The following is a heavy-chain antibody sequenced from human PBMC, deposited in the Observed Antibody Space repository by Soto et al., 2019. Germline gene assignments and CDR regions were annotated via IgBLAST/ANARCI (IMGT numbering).Heavy chain of an antibody. J-gene: IGHJ4*02. Sequence: QVQLVQSGAEVRKPGSSVKVSCKASGGTFSTSAMNWVRQAPGQGLEWMGSIIPVFGTVTYAQSFQGRLTITADGSTTTGYMELSSLRSEDTAVYYCATQLNGDLDFWGQGTLLIVSS. CDR3: ATQLNGDLDF. V-gene: IGHV1-69*15. D-gene: IGHD7-27*01. CDR2: IIPVFGTV. CDR1: GGTFSTSA.